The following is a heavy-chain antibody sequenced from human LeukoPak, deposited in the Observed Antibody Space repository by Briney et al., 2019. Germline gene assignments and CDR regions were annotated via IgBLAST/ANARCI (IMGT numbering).Heavy chain of an antibody. CDR3: ARHAPNYYDSSGYYFDY. D-gene: IGHD3-22*01. CDR2: IYYSGST. Sequence: SETLSLTCTVSGGSISSSSYYWGWIRQPPGKGLEWIVSIYYSGSTYYNPSLKSRVTISVGTSKNQFSLKLSSVTAADTAVYYCARHAPNYYDSSGYYFDYWGQGTLVTVSS. J-gene: IGHJ4*02. V-gene: IGHV4-39*01. CDR1: GGSISSSSYY.